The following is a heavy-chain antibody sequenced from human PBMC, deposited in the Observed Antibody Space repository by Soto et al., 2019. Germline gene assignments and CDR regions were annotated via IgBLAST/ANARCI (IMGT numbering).Heavy chain of an antibody. CDR3: ARESRWGATRLDP. J-gene: IGHJ5*02. CDR1: GDSLSSGLYY. V-gene: IGHV4-61*01. CDR2: ISHLGSS. D-gene: IGHD1-26*01. Sequence: PSETLSLTCAVSGDSLSSGLYYWTWIRQPPGKGLEWIGYISHLGSSKYNPSLNSRATISLDTSKSQFSLRLTSVTAADTAVYFCARESRWGATRLDPWGHGTPGTVSS.